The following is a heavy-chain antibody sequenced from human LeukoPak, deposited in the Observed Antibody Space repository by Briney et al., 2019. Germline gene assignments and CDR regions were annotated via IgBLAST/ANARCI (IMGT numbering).Heavy chain of an antibody. CDR3: AGADYYYYYGMDV. V-gene: IGHV4-4*07. Sequence: PSETLSLTCTVSGGSISSYYWSWIRQPARKGLEWTGRIYTSGSTNYNPSLKSRVTMSVDTSKNQFSLKLSSVTAADTAVYYCAGADYYYYYGMDVWGQGTTVTVSS. CDR1: GGSISSYY. J-gene: IGHJ6*02. CDR2: IYTSGST.